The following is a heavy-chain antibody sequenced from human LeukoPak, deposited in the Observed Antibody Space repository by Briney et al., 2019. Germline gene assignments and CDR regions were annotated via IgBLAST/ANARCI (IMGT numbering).Heavy chain of an antibody. V-gene: IGHV4-59*01. D-gene: IGHD4-23*01. Sequence: SETLSLTCTVSGGSISSYYWSWIRQPPGKGLEWIGYIYYSGSTNYNPSLKSRVTISVDTSKNQFSLKLSSVTAADTAVYYCARGLMTTVVTYYFDYWGQGTLVTVSS. CDR2: IYYSGST. CDR3: ARGLMTTVVTYYFDY. J-gene: IGHJ4*02. CDR1: GGSISSYY.